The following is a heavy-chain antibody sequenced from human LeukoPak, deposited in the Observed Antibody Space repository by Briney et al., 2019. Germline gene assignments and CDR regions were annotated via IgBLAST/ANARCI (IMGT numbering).Heavy chain of an antibody. CDR1: GGSFSGYY. D-gene: IGHD2-2*01. CDR3: ARGSVVVPAAKGFDY. CDR2: INHSGST. V-gene: IGHV4-34*01. J-gene: IGHJ4*02. Sequence: PSETLSLTCAVYGGSFSGYYWSWIRQPPGKGLEWIGEINHSGSTNYNPSLKSRVTISVDTSKNQFSLKLSSVTAADTAVHYCARGSVVVPAAKGFDYWGQGTLVTVSS.